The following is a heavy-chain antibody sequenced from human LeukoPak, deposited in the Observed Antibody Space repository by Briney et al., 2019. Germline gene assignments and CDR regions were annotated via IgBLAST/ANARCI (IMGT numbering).Heavy chain of an antibody. J-gene: IGHJ4*02. CDR1: GDSISSSYY. Sequence: SETLSLTCTVSGDSISSSYYWGWIRQPPGKGLEWIGSIYYSGSTYYNPSLKSRVTISVDTSKNQFSLKLSSVTAADTAVYYCARRPKGYYDSSGYYHWGQGTLVTVSS. CDR3: ARRPKGYYDSSGYYH. D-gene: IGHD3-22*01. V-gene: IGHV4-39*01. CDR2: IYYSGST.